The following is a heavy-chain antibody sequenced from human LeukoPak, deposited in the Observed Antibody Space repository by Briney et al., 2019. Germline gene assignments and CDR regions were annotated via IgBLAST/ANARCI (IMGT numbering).Heavy chain of an antibody. CDR1: SGSINSYY. J-gene: IGHJ4*02. CDR3: ARDFRGGYDFWSGYYTPYYFDY. D-gene: IGHD3-3*01. CDR2: IYSSGST. V-gene: IGHV4-59*01. Sequence: KPSETLSLTCTVSSGSINSYYWNWIRQPPGKGLEWIGRIYSSGSTNYSPSLKSRVTISVDTSKNQFSLKLSSVTAADTAVYYCARDFRGGYDFWSGYYTPYYFDYWGQGTLVTVSP.